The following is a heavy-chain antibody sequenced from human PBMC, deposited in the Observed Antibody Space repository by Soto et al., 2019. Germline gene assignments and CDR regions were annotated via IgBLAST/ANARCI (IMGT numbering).Heavy chain of an antibody. CDR3: AKDLTWNQADY. CDR2: ISNDGSIT. CDR1: GFIFSNYW. J-gene: IGHJ4*02. Sequence: GGSLRLSCEASGFIFSNYWMHWVRQTPGTGLVWVSRISNDGSITNYADSVKGRFNISRDNAKNTLYLQMNSLRAEDTAVYYCAKDLTWNQADYWGQGA. D-gene: IGHD1-1*01. V-gene: IGHV3-74*01.